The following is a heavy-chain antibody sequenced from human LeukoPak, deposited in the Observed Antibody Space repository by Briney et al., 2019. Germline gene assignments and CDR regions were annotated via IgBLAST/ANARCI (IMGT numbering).Heavy chain of an antibody. CDR3: TKDTHIGYGDPAAPYYY. V-gene: IGHV3-30*02. D-gene: IGHD4-17*01. CDR1: GFTFSSYG. J-gene: IGHJ4*02. Sequence: GGSLRLSCAASGFTFSSYGMHWVRQAPGKGLDWVAFIRYDRNNKYYADSVKGRFTISRDNSKSTLYLQMNSLRAEDTAVYYCTKDTHIGYGDPAAPYYYWGQGTLVTVSS. CDR2: IRYDRNNK.